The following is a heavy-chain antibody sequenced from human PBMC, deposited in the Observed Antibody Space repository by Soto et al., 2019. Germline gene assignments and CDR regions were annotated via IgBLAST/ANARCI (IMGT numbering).Heavy chain of an antibody. D-gene: IGHD6-19*01. J-gene: IGHJ3*02. Sequence: GRFTISRDNARNSLHLQMNSLRVEDTAVYYCAREGLAAALDSFDIWGQGTMVTVSS. CDR3: AREGLAAALDSFDI. V-gene: IGHV3-48*03.